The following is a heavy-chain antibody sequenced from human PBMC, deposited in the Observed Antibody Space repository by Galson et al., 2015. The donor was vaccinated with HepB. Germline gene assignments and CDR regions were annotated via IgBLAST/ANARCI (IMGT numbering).Heavy chain of an antibody. CDR3: AKEYSSGWYYYFDY. D-gene: IGHD6-19*01. V-gene: IGHV3-43*01. CDR2: ISWDGGST. CDR1: GFTFDDYT. J-gene: IGHJ4*02. Sequence: SLRLSCAASGFTFDDYTMHWVRQAPGKGLEWVSLISWDGGSTYYADSVKGRFTISRDNSKNSLYLQMNSLRTEDTALYYCAKEYSSGWYYYFDYWGQGTLVTVSS.